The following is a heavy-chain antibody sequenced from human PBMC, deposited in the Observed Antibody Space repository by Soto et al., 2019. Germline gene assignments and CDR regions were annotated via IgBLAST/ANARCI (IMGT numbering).Heavy chain of an antibody. V-gene: IGHV1-2*02. CDR2: IGPESGAT. CDR3: VRGRSGQIVVFY. CDR1: GYSFTGHY. J-gene: IGHJ4*02. D-gene: IGHD1-26*01. Sequence: QVQLVQSGAEVKKPGASVKVSCKASGYSFTGHYIHWVRQAPEQGPEWMGEIGPESGATRYAQKFQGRVTMTMDTSITTVYMELNNLRPDDTAIYYCVRGRSGQIVVFYWGQGTPVTVSS.